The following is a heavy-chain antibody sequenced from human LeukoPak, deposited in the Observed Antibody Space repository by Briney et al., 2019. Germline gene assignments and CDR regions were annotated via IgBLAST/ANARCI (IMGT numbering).Heavy chain of an antibody. V-gene: IGHV3-30*02. CDR1: GFTFSNYG. J-gene: IGHJ1*01. CDR2: IRNDDGSNK. CDR3: AKDEAQYFQH. Sequence: PGGSLRLSCAASGFTFSNYGMHWVRQAPGKGLEWVAFIRNDDGSNKYYADSVKGRFTISRDNSKNTVHLQMNSLRVEDTAVYYCAKDEAQYFQHWGQGTLVIVSA.